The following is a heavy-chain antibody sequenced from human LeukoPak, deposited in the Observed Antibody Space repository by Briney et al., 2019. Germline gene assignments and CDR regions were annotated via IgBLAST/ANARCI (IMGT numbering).Heavy chain of an antibody. CDR3: ARDSGWFRFDY. Sequence: GGSLRLSCAASGFTFSSFWMTWVRQAPGKGLEWVANIKEDGSQEYYVDSVKGRFTISRDNAKNSLFLQTNSLRVDDTAVYYCARDSGWFRFDYWGQGTPVTVSS. CDR2: IKEDGSQE. CDR1: GFTFSSFW. V-gene: IGHV3-7*03. D-gene: IGHD6-19*01. J-gene: IGHJ4*02.